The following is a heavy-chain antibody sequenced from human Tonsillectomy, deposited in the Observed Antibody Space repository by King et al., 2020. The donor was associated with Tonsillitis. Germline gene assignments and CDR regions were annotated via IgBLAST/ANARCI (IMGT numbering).Heavy chain of an antibody. Sequence: VQLVESGGGLVQPGGSLRLSCAASRFTFSSYAMSWVRQAPGKGLEWVSATSGSGSKTYYADSVKGRFTISRDNSKNTLYLQMNSLRAEDTAVYYCAKGDVICSGGSCPSSAYSYAMEVWGQGTAVTVPS. D-gene: IGHD2-15*01. J-gene: IGHJ6*02. CDR1: RFTFSSYA. CDR2: TSGSGSKT. V-gene: IGHV3-23*04. CDR3: AKGDVICSGGSCPSSAYSYAMEV.